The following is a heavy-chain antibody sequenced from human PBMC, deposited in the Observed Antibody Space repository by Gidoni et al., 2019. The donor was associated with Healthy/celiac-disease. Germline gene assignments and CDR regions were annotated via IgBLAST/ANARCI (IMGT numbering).Heavy chain of an antibody. D-gene: IGHD3-22*01. J-gene: IGHJ4*02. Sequence: QVQLVESGGGVVQPGRSLRLSCAASGFPFSSHGMHWVRQAPGKGLEWVAVISYDGSNKYYADSVKGRFTISRDNSKNTLYLQMNSLRAEDTAVYYCAKGQHYYDSSGYYSLDYWGQGTLVTVSS. V-gene: IGHV3-30*18. CDR2: ISYDGSNK. CDR3: AKGQHYYDSSGYYSLDY. CDR1: GFPFSSHG.